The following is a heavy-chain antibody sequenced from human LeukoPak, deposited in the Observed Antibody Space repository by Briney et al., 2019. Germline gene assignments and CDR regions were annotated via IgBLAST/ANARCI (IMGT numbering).Heavy chain of an antibody. CDR2: INAGNGNT. CDR1: GYTFTSYA. V-gene: IGHV1-3*01. J-gene: IGHJ5*02. D-gene: IGHD3-3*01. CDR3: ARDSQASYYDFWSGYQSNWFDP. Sequence: ASVKVSCKASGYTFTSYAMHWVRQAPGQRLEWIGWINAGNGNTKYSQKFQGRVTITRDTSASTAYMELSSLRSEDTAVYYCARDSQASYYDFWSGYQSNWFDPWGQGTLVTVSS.